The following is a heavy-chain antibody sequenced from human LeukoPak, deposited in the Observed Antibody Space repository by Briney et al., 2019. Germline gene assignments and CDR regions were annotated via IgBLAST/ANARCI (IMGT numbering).Heavy chain of an antibody. CDR2: INHSGST. CDR1: GGSFSGYY. V-gene: IGHV4-34*01. CDR3: ASSGYYFYFDY. Sequence: SETLSLTCAVYGGSFSGYYWSWIRQPPGKGLEWIGEINHSGSTNYNPSLKSRVTISVDTSKNQFSLKLSSVTAADTAVYYCASSGYYFYFDYWGQGTLVTVSS. D-gene: IGHD3-22*01. J-gene: IGHJ4*02.